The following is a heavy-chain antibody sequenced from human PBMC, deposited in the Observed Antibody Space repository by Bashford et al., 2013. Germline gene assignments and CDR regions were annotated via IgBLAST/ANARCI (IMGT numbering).Heavy chain of an antibody. CDR2: VSSGGGTT. V-gene: IGHV3-23*01. J-gene: IGHJ4*02. CDR1: GGTFSTYA. D-gene: IGHD3-3*01. Sequence: SCKASGGTFSTYAMSWIRQAPGKGLEWVSAVSSGGGTTYYADSVKGRFTISRDNAKNSLYLQMNSLRAEDTAVYYCARDMQADFWSGYTIDYFDYWGQGTLVTVSS. CDR3: ARDMQADFWSGYTIDYFDY.